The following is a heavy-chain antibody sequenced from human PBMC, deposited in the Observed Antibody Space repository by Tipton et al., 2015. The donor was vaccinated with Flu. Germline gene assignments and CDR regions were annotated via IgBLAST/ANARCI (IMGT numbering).Heavy chain of an antibody. Sequence: SLRLSCAASGFTFRSYWMSWVRQAPGKGLEWVANIKQDGNEKYYVDSVKGRFAISRDDAKNSLYLQMDSLRAEDTAVYYCARPQGGWFSSYWGQGTLVTVSS. V-gene: IGHV3-7*01. D-gene: IGHD6-19*01. CDR1: GFTFRSYW. CDR3: ARPQGGWFSSY. CDR2: IKQDGNEK. J-gene: IGHJ4*02.